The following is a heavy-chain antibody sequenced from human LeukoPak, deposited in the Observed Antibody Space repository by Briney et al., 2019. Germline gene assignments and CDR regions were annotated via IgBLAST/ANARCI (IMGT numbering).Heavy chain of an antibody. CDR3: AKEWEDYSDY. V-gene: IGHV4-39*07. CDR2: IYYSGST. D-gene: IGHD1-26*01. J-gene: IGHJ4*02. CDR1: GGSISSGGYY. Sequence: SETLSLTCTVSGGSISSGGYYWGWIRQPPGKGLEWIGSIYYSGSTYYNPSLKSRVTISVDTSKNQFSLKLSSATAADTAVYYCAKEWEDYSDYWGQGTLVNVSS.